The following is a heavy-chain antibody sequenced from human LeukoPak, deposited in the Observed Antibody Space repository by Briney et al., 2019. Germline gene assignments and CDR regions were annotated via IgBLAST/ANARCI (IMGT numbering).Heavy chain of an antibody. Sequence: GGSLRLSCVVSGFTFSSHSMNGVRQAPGKGPEWVSFISGSSGTIYYADSVKGRFTISRDNAKNSLYLQMNSLKDEDTAVYYCARGGATEYWGQGTLVTVSS. CDR2: ISGSSGTI. CDR3: ARGGATEY. J-gene: IGHJ4*02. D-gene: IGHD5-12*01. CDR1: GFTFSSHS. V-gene: IGHV3-48*02.